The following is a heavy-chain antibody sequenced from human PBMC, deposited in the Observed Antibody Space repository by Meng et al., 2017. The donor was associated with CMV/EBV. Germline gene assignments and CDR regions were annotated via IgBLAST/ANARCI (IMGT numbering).Heavy chain of an antibody. D-gene: IGHD1-14*01. CDR1: GYTFTGYY. CDR3: ARGITGTTRVKKYYFDY. V-gene: IGHV1-2*02. J-gene: IGHJ4*02. Sequence: ASVKVSCKASGYTFTGYYMHWVRQAPGQGLEWIGWINPNSGGTNYAQKFQGRVTMTRDTSISTAYMELSRLRSDDTAVYYCARGITGTTRVKKYYFDYWGQGTLVTVSS. CDR2: INPNSGGT.